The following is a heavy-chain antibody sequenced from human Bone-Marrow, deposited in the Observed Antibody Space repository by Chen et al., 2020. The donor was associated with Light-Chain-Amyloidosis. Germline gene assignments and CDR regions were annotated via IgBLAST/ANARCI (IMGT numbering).Heavy chain of an antibody. CDR2: IYPDDSDA. Sequence: EVQLEQSGPEVKKPGESLTISCKGSGYPFPNYWIGWVRQMPGKGLEWMGVIYPDDSDARYSPSLEGQVTIAADKSITTAYLQWRSLKASDTAMDYCARRRDGYNFDYWGQGTLVTVSS. J-gene: IGHJ4*02. CDR3: ARRRDGYNFDY. V-gene: IGHV5-51*01. D-gene: IGHD5-12*01. CDR1: GYPFPNYW.